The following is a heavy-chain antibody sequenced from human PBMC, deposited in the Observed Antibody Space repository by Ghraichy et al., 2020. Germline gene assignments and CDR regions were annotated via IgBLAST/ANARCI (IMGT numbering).Heavy chain of an antibody. J-gene: IGHJ5*02. CDR1: GFTFSSYG. V-gene: IGHV3-33*01. CDR3: ARSVMIFEEGKALNWFDP. D-gene: IGHD3/OR15-3a*01. CDR2: IWYDGSNK. Sequence: GGSLRLSCAASGFTFSSYGMHWVRQAPGKGLEWVAVIWYDGSNKYYADSVKGRFTISRDNSKNTLYLQMNSLRAEDTAVYYCARSVMIFEEGKALNWFDPWGQGTLVTVSS.